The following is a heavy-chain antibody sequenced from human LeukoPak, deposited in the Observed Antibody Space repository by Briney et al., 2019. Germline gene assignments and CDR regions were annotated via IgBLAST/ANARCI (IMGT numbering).Heavy chain of an antibody. CDR3: ARARSGYLYVFDY. J-gene: IGHJ4*02. D-gene: IGHD3-3*01. Sequence: GAAIGIDYGGWSQHPNENVEERSGYIYYSGSTNYNPSLKSRVTISVDTSKNQFSLKLSSVTAADTAVYYCARARSGYLYVFDYWGQGTLVTVSS. V-gene: IGHV4-59*01. CDR2: IYYSGST. CDR1: GAAIGIDY.